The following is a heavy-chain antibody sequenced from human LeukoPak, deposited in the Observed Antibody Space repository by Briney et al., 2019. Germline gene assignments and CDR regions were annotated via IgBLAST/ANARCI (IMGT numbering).Heavy chain of an antibody. CDR3: ARDLRGNIVVIVAADLSLDY. D-gene: IGHD2-15*01. CDR1: GYTFTSYG. CDR2: ISAYSGNT. J-gene: IGHJ4*02. Sequence: GASVRVSCKASGYTFTSYGISWVRQAPGQGLEWMGWISAYSGNTSYAQKLQGRVTMTTDTSTSTAYMELRSLTSDDTAVYYCARDLRGNIVVIVAADLSLDYWGQGTLVTVAS. V-gene: IGHV1-18*01.